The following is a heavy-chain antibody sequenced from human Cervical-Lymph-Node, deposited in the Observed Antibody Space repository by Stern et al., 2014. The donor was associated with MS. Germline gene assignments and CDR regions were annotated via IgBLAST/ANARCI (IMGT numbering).Heavy chain of an antibody. CDR2: IYHYDSDT. Sequence: VQLVQSGAEVKKPGESLKISCKLSGYSFTIYYIAWVRQMPGTGLEWMGVIYHYDSDTTYSPSFQGQVTSSADKSIPTAYLQWSSLRASDTAMYYCARHVQGFDYWGQGTLVTVSS. J-gene: IGHJ4*02. CDR1: GYSFTIYY. V-gene: IGHV5-51*01. CDR3: ARHVQGFDY.